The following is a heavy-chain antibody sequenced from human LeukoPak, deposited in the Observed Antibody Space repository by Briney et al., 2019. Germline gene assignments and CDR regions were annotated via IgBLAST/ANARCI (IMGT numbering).Heavy chain of an antibody. V-gene: IGHV3-21*01. CDR3: VRDFLGESGAGGY. J-gene: IGHJ4*02. CDR2: ISPSGNSK. Sequence: GGSLRLSCATSTFTFSSYTMNRVLQAPGKGLEWVSSISPSGNSKYHADSVKGRFTISRDNAENSLYMQMNSLRAEDTGVYYCVRDFLGESGAGGYWGQGTLVTVSS. CDR1: TFTFSSYT. D-gene: IGHD3-10*01.